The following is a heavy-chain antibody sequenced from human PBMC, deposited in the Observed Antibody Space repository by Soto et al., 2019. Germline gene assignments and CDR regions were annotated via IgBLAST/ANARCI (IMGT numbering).Heavy chain of an antibody. Sequence: QVQLLQSGAEVKKPGASVKVSCKASGYTFTSYAMHWVRQAPGQRLEWMGWINAGNGNTKYSQKFQGRVTITRDTSASTAYMELSSLRSEDTAVYYCARDGYSSGWYGYYYYYYMDVWGKGTTVTVSS. J-gene: IGHJ6*03. D-gene: IGHD6-19*01. CDR3: ARDGYSSGWYGYYYYYYMDV. V-gene: IGHV1-3*01. CDR1: GYTFTSYA. CDR2: INAGNGNT.